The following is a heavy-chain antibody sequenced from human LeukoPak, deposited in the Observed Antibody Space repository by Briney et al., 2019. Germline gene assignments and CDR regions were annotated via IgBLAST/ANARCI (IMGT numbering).Heavy chain of an antibody. CDR2: INPNSGGT. V-gene: IGHV1-2*02. J-gene: IGHJ4*02. CDR1: GYTFTGYY. CDR3: AKDISHRYNYDSSGYYLLFDY. D-gene: IGHD3-22*01. Sequence: GASVKVSCKASGYTFTGYYMHWVRQAPGQGLEWMGWINPNSGGTNYAQKFQGSVIMTTDTSTSTAYMELRSLRSDDTAVYYCAKDISHRYNYDSSGYYLLFDYWGQGTLVTVAS.